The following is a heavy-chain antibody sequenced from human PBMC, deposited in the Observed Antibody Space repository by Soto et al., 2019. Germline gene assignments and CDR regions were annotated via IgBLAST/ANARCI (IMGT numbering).Heavy chain of an antibody. CDR3: ARGVWVTDGGMNYYYYYMEV. CDR2: IIPVLNIT. D-gene: IGHD2-21*02. Sequence: QVQLVQSGAEVQKPGSSLRVSCEASGGTLSSYTFNWVRQAPGQGLEWMGRIIPVLNITNYAQNFKGRVTITADKSTSTVYMELSSLRSDDSAIYYCARGVWVTDGGMNYYYYYMEVWGKGSTVTVSS. CDR1: GGTLSSYT. V-gene: IGHV1-69*02. J-gene: IGHJ6*03.